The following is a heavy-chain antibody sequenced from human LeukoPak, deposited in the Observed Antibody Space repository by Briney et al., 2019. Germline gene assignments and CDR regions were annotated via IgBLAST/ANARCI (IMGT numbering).Heavy chain of an antibody. D-gene: IGHD6-13*01. V-gene: IGHV3-9*01. J-gene: IGHJ6*02. CDR3: AKDTSSSWTYGMDV. CDR1: GFTFDDYA. Sequence: GGSLRLSCAASGFTFDDYAMHWVRQAPGKGLEWVSGISWNSGSIGYADSVKGRFTISRDNAKNSLYLQMNSLRAEDTALYYCAKDTSSSWTYGMDVWGQGTTVTVSS. CDR2: ISWNSGSI.